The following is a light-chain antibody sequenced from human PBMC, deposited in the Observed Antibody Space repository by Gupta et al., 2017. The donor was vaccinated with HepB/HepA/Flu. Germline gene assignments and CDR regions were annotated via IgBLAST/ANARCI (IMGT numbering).Light chain of an antibody. Sequence: EIVMTQSPATLSVSPGERANLSCRASQSVSSNLAWYQQKPGQAPRRLIYGAYTRATGIPARFIGSGGTGYGTEFTLTISSRQTEDFAVYYFQQDNYSPPITFGGGTKVEIK. J-gene: IGKJ4*01. CDR1: QSVSSN. CDR3: QQDNYSPPIT. V-gene: IGKV3-15*01. CDR2: GAY.